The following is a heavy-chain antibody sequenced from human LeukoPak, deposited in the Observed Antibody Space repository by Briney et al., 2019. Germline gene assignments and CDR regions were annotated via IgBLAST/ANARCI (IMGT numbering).Heavy chain of an antibody. CDR3: TRRRVGSAYRDY. CDR1: GGSISSSGYY. J-gene: IGHJ4*02. V-gene: IGHV4-39*02. D-gene: IGHD1-26*01. Sequence: ASETLSLTCTVSGGSISSSGYYWGWIRQPPGKGLEWIGNVYYSGSSYYSPSLKSRVTISVDTSNNHFSLKLSSVTAADTAVYYCTRRRVGSAYRDYWGQGTLVTVSS. CDR2: VYYSGSS.